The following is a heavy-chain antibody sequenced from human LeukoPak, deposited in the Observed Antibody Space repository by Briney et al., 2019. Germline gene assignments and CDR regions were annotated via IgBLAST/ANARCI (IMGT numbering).Heavy chain of an antibody. V-gene: IGHV7-4-1*02. CDR1: GYTFTSYG. CDR2: INTNTGNP. D-gene: IGHD6-19*01. Sequence: ASVKVSCKASGYTFTSYGMNWVRQAPGQGLEWMGWINTNTGNPTYAQGFTGRFVFSLDTSVSTAYLQISSLKAEDTAVYYCARGGSSGSLYYFDYWGQGTLVTVSS. CDR3: ARGGSSGSLYYFDY. J-gene: IGHJ4*02.